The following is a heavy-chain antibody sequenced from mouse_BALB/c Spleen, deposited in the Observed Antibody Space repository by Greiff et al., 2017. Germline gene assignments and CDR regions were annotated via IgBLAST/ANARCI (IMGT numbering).Heavy chain of an antibody. D-gene: IGHD2-3*01. Sequence: VQLKESGPGLVKPSQSLSLTCTVTGYSITSDYAWNWIRQFPGNKLEWMGYISYSGSTSYNPSLKSRISITRDTSKNQFFLQLNSVTTEDTATYYCARYDGYLYYAMDDWGQGTSVTVSS. CDR1: GYSITSDYA. CDR2: ISYSGST. V-gene: IGHV3-2*02. J-gene: IGHJ4*01. CDR3: ARYDGYLYYAMDD.